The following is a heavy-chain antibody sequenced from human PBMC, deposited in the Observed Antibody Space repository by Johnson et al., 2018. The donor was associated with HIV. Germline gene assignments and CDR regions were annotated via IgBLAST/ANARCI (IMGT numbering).Heavy chain of an antibody. CDR2: ISYDGSNI. CDR1: GFTFSSYA. CDR3: ARSGVVGATSAVDAFDI. D-gene: IGHD1-26*01. Sequence: QVQLVESGGGVVQPGRSLRLSCAASGFTFSSYAMHWVRQAPGKGLEWVAVISYDGSNIYYADSVKGRFTISRDNSKNTLYLQMNSLRAEDTAVYYCARSGVVGATSAVDAFDIWGQGTMVTVSS. J-gene: IGHJ3*02. V-gene: IGHV3-30*04.